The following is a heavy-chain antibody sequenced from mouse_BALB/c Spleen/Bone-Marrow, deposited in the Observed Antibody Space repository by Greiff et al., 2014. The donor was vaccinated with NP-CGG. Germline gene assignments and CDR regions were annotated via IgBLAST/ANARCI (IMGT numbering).Heavy chain of an antibody. CDR1: GFSLTSYG. CDR3: ARVYLWYFDV. D-gene: IGHD2-3*01. Sequence: VQLQESGPGLVAPSQSLSITCTVSGFSLTSYGVHWVRQPPGKGQEWLGVIWAGGSTNYNSALMSRLSISKDNSKSQVFLKMNSLQTDDTAMYYCARVYLWYFDVWGAGTMVTVSS. J-gene: IGHJ1*01. V-gene: IGHV2-9*02. CDR2: IWAGGST.